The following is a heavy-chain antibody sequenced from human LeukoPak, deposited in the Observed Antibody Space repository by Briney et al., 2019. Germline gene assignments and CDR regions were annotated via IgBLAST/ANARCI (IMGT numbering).Heavy chain of an antibody. D-gene: IGHD3-10*01. Sequence: SETLSLTCTVSGGSISSSNYYWGWIRQPPGKGLEWIGSIYYSGSTYYNPSLKNRLTISVDTSKNQFSLKLSSVTAADTAVYYRARTRYYYGSRSYGAPYYFDYWGQGTLVTVSS. V-gene: IGHV4-39*01. CDR1: GGSISSSNYY. J-gene: IGHJ4*02. CDR3: ARTRYYYGSRSYGAPYYFDY. CDR2: IYYSGST.